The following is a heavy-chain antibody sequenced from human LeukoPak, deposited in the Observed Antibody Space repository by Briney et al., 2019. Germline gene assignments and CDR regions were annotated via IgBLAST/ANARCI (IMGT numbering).Heavy chain of an antibody. D-gene: IGHD3-3*01. CDR2: ISRGSSTI. Sequence: PGGSLRLSCVASGFIYSNYSMNWVRQAPGKGLEWVSYISRGSSTIYYADSVRGRFTISRDNAKNSLYLQMNSLRAEDTAVYYCAREVYDFWSDYRNFDYWGQGTLVTVSS. V-gene: IGHV3-48*04. J-gene: IGHJ4*02. CDR1: GFIYSNYS. CDR3: AREVYDFWSDYRNFDY.